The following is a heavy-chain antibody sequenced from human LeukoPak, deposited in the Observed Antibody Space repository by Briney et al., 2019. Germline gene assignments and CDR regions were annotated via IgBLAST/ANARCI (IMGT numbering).Heavy chain of an antibody. D-gene: IGHD3-10*01. CDR2: IYYSGST. J-gene: IGHJ5*02. CDR1: GGSISSYY. V-gene: IGHV4-59*01. CDR3: ARESTMVRGVIGFNWFDP. Sequence: SETLSLTCTVSGGSISSYYWSWIRQPPGKGLEWIGYIYYSGSTNYNPSLKSRVTISVDTSKNQFSLKPSSVTAADTAVYYCARESTMVRGVIGFNWFDPWGQGTLVTVSS.